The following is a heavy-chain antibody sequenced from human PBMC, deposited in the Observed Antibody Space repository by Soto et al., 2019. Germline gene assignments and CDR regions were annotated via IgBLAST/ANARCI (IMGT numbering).Heavy chain of an antibody. D-gene: IGHD6-19*01. J-gene: IGHJ4*02. CDR1: GYTFSSYY. CDR2: INPSGSST. Sequence: GASVKVSCKASGYTFSSYYIHWVRQAPGQGLEWMGIINPSGSSTTNAQRFQGRVTMTRDTSTSTVYMELSNLKCEDTAVYYCAIDYLEVAGMSLYYCGQGTWVSGSS. V-gene: IGHV1-46*01. CDR3: AIDYLEVAGMSLYY.